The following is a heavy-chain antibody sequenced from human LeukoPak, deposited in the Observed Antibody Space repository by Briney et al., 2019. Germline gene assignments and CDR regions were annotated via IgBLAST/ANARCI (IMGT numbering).Heavy chain of an antibody. CDR1: GFTFSSYW. J-gene: IGHJ4*02. D-gene: IGHD3-10*01. CDR2: IRYDGGNK. CDR3: AKGAAIWFQVYFDY. V-gene: IGHV3-30*02. Sequence: GGSLRLSCAASGFTFSSYWMSWVRQAPGKGLEWVAFIRYDGGNKYYADSVKGRFTISRDNSKNTLYLQMNSLRAEDTAVYYCAKGAAIWFQVYFDYWGQGTLVTVSS.